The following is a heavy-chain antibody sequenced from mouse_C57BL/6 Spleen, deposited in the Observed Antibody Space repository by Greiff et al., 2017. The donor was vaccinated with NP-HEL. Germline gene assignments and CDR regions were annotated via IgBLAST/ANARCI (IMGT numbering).Heavy chain of an antibody. J-gene: IGHJ2*01. CDR3: ARDEDGY. CDR2: ISDGGSYT. Sequence: EVKVVESGGGLVKPGGSLKLSCAASGFTFSSYAMSWVRQTPEKRLEWVATISDGGSYTYYPDNVKGRFTISRDNAKNNLYLQMSHLKAEDTAMYYCARDEDGYWGQGTTLTVSS. V-gene: IGHV5-4*01. CDR1: GFTFSSYA.